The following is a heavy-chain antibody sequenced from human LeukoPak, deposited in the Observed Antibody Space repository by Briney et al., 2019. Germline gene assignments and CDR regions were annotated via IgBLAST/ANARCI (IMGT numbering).Heavy chain of an antibody. J-gene: IGHJ4*02. CDR1: GFTFNSHP. V-gene: IGHV3-64*01. D-gene: IGHD6-13*01. CDR3: AREGTPGTLDY. CDR2: ISGNGDST. Sequence: GSLRLSCAASGFTFNSHPMHWVRQAPGKGLESISAISGNGDSTYYSNSVRGRFTISRDNSENTLYLQMGSLTAEDMAVYYCAREGTPGTLDYWGQGTLVTVSS.